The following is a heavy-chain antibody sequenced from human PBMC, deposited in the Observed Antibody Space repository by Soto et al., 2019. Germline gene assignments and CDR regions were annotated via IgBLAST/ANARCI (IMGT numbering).Heavy chain of an antibody. CDR2: INYSGNT. J-gene: IGHJ5*02. D-gene: IGHD3-16*02. CDR1: GGSISSSSDY. Sequence: SETLSLTCIVSGGSISSSSDYWGWIRQPPGKGLEWIGSINYSGNTYYSPSLQSRITMSVDTSKNHFSLKVNSVTAADTAIYYCARIVIGGSNWFDPWGQGTLVTVSS. CDR3: ARIVIGGSNWFDP. V-gene: IGHV4-39*02.